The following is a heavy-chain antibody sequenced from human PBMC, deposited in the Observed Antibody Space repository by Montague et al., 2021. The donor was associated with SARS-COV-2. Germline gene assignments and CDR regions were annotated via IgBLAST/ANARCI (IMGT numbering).Heavy chain of an antibody. Sequence: SLRLTCAASGFTFSSYGMHWVRQAPGKGLEWVAVIWYDGSNKYYADSVKGRFTISRDNSKNTLYLQMDSLRAEGTAVYYCAKEYSSSSTHCYGMDVWGQGTTVTVSS. CDR2: IWYDGSNK. CDR3: AKEYSSSSTHCYGMDV. J-gene: IGHJ6*02. D-gene: IGHD6-6*01. CDR1: GFTFSSYG. V-gene: IGHV3-33*06.